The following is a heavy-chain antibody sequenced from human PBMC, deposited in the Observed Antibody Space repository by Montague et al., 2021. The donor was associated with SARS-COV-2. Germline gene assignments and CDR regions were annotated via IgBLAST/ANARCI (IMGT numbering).Heavy chain of an antibody. CDR2: IYYSGST. J-gene: IGHJ6*02. CDR1: GGSISSSSYY. Sequence: LVKPTQTLSLTCTASGGSISSSSYYWGWIRQPPGKGLEWIGSIYYSGSTYYNPSLKSRVTISVDTSKNQFSLKLSFVTAADTAVYYCARDTRITMIVVDQGYGMDVWGQGTTVTVSS. D-gene: IGHD3-22*01. CDR3: ARDTRITMIVVDQGYGMDV. V-gene: IGHV4-39*07.